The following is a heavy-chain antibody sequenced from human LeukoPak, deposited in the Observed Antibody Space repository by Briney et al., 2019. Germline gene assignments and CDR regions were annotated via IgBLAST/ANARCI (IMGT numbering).Heavy chain of an antibody. J-gene: IGHJ3*02. CDR2: IWYDGSNR. Sequence: PGGSLRLSCAASGFTFSSYGMHWVRQAPGKGLEWVAVIWYDGSNRYYADSVKGRFTVSRDNSKTTLYLQMNSLRTEDTAVYYCARDIEDASGREGEPDAFDIWGQGTMVTVSS. CDR1: GFTFSSYG. D-gene: IGHD3-10*01. CDR3: ARDIEDASGREGEPDAFDI. V-gene: IGHV3-33*01.